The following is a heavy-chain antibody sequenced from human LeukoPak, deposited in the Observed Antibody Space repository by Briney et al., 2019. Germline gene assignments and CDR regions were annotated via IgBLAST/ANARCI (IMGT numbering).Heavy chain of an antibody. D-gene: IGHD3-9*01. V-gene: IGHV4-34*01. CDR2: INHSGST. CDR3: ARLNYDILTGLDAFDI. Sequence: SETLSLTCAVYGGSFSGYYWSWIRQPPGKGLEWIGEINHSGSTNYNPSLKSRVTISVDTSKNQFSLKLSSVTAADTAVYYCARLNYDILTGLDAFDIWGQGTMVTVSS. J-gene: IGHJ3*02. CDR1: GGSFSGYY.